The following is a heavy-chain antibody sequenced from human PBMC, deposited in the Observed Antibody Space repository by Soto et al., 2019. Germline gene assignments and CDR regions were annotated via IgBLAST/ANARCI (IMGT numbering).Heavy chain of an antibody. CDR3: ARGSSRFQDPYYYYAMDV. D-gene: IGHD6-13*01. V-gene: IGHV1-46*03. CDR2: INPSGGST. J-gene: IGHJ6*02. Sequence: ASVKVSCKASGYTFTSYYMHWVRQAPGQGLEWMGIINPSGGSTSYAQKFQGRVTMTRDTSTSTVYMELSSLQTEDAAVYYCARGSSRFQDPYYYYAMDVWGQGTTVTVSS. CDR1: GYTFTSYY.